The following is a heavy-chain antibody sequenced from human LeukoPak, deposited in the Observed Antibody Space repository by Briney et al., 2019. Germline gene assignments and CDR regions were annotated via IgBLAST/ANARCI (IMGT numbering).Heavy chain of an antibody. Sequence: SETLSLTCTVSGDSISIGSYYWSWLRQPAGKGLEWIGHMNTTGSTKYNPSLKSRVTMSVDTSKNQFSLKLSSVTAADTAVYYCARDSYGSGNDWGQGTLVTVSS. CDR2: MNTTGST. D-gene: IGHD3-10*01. J-gene: IGHJ4*02. V-gene: IGHV4-61*09. CDR1: GDSISIGSYY. CDR3: ARDSYGSGND.